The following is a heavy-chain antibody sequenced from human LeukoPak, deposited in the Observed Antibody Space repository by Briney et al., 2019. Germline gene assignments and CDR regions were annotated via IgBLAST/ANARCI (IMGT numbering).Heavy chain of an antibody. J-gene: IGHJ4*02. CDR2: ISGSGGST. V-gene: IGHV3-23*01. D-gene: IGHD3-22*01. CDR1: GFTFSSYA. Sequence: GGSLRLSCAASGFTFSSYAMSWVRQAPGKGLEWVSAISGSGGSTYYADSVKGRFTISRDNSKNTQYLQMNSLRAEDTAVYYCAKLPYYYDSSGYPTLGGVDYWGQGTLVTVSS. CDR3: AKLPYYYDSSGYPTLGGVDY.